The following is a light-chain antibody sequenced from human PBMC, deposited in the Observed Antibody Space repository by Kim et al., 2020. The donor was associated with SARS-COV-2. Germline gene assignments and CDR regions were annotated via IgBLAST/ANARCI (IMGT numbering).Light chain of an antibody. V-gene: IGKV3-20*01. CDR2: GTS. CDR3: QQYGSSPNT. Sequence: EIVLTQSPGTLSLSPGERATLSCRASQSIRSSYLAWYQQRPGQAPRLLMYGTSSRATGIPDRFSGSGSGTDFTLTISRLEPEDFAVYYCQQYGSSPNTFGQGTKLEI. CDR1: QSIRSSY. J-gene: IGKJ2*01.